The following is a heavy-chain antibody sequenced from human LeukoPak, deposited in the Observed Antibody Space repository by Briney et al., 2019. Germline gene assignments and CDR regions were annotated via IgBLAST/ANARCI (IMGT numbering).Heavy chain of an antibody. J-gene: IGHJ5*02. Sequence: SETLSLTCAVYGGSFSGYYWSWIRQPPGKGLEWIGEINHSGSTNYNPSLKSRVTISVDTSKNQFSLKLSSVTAAAASVYYCAGYCSGFAEFQPFGAWGQGTLVTVSS. V-gene: IGHV4-34*01. CDR2: INHSGST. D-gene: IGHD3-10*01. CDR3: AGYCSGFAEFQPFGA. CDR1: GGSFSGYY.